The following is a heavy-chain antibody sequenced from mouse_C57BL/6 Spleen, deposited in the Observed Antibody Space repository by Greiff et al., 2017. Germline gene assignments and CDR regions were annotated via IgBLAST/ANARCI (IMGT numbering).Heavy chain of an antibody. CDR2: IYPGDGDT. CDR3: ARDDAAYYSNFYAMDY. V-gene: IGHV1-80*01. CDR1: GYAFSSYW. D-gene: IGHD2-5*01. J-gene: IGHJ4*01. Sequence: VQLQQSGAELVKPGASVKISCKASGYAFSSYWMNWVKQRPGKGLEWIGQIYPGDGDTTYNGKFKGKATLTADKSYSTAYMQLSSLTSEDSAVYFCARDDAAYYSNFYAMDYWGQGTSVTVSS.